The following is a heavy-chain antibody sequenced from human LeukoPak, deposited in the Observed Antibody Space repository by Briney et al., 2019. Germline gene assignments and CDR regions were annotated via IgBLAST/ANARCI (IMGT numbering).Heavy chain of an antibody. V-gene: IGHV3-33*01. CDR3: ARKIFGSGSYPDF. CDR2: IWHDGSHK. D-gene: IGHD3-10*01. Sequence: GSLRLSCAASGFAFNTYAMHWVRQAPGQGLEWVALIWHDGSHKFYSNSVRGQFTISRDNSKNTVSLQISNLRPEDTAVYYCARKIFGSGSYPDFWGQGTLVSVSS. CDR1: GFAFNTYA. J-gene: IGHJ4*02.